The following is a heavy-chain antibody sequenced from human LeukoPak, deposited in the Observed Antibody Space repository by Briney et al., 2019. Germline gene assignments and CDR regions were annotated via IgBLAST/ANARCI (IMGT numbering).Heavy chain of an antibody. CDR2: IYYSGST. V-gene: IGHV4-59*01. Sequence: SETLSLTCTVSGGSISSYYWSWIRQPPGKGLEWIGYIYYSGSTNYNPPLKSRVTISVDTTKNQFSLKLSSVTAADTAVYYCARGYSSSWDYYYYGMDVWGQGTTVTVSS. CDR1: GGSISSYY. D-gene: IGHD6-13*01. J-gene: IGHJ6*02. CDR3: ARGYSSSWDYYYYGMDV.